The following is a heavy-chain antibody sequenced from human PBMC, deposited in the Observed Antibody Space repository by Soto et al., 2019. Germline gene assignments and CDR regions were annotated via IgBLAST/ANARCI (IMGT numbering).Heavy chain of an antibody. CDR1: GFTISSYA. J-gene: IGHJ4*02. CDR2: ISYDGSNK. Sequence: LRLSWAASGFTISSYAMHWVRQATGKGLEWVAVISYDGSNKYYADSVKGRFTISRDNSKNTLYLQMNSLRAEDTAVYYCARDHGRYCSGGSCYGVSYWGQGTLVTVSS. V-gene: IGHV3-30-3*01. CDR3: ARDHGRYCSGGSCYGVSY. D-gene: IGHD2-15*01.